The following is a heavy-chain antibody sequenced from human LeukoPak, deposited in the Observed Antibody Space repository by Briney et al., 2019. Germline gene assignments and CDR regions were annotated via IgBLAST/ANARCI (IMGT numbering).Heavy chain of an antibody. J-gene: IGHJ4*02. CDR3: ARGAQFYYDTSGYFDY. CDR2: ISHTGGT. Sequence: SETLSLTCTASGGSISSPSYSWSWIRQSAGKGLEWIGYISHTGGTLDNPLLTSRVTMSLDRSRSQFSLRLSSVTAADTAVYYCARGAQFYYDTSGYFDYWGQGILVTVSS. CDR1: GGSISSPSYS. D-gene: IGHD3-22*01. V-gene: IGHV4-30-2*06.